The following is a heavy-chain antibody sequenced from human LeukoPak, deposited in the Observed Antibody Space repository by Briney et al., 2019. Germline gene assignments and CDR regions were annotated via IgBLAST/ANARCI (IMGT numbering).Heavy chain of an antibody. J-gene: IGHJ4*02. V-gene: IGHV1-18*01. CDR3: AREVSEWFGELLPNYFDY. D-gene: IGHD3-10*01. CDR1: GYTFTSYG. Sequence: ASVKVSCKASGYTFTSYGISWVRQAPGQGLEWMGWISAYNGNTNYAQKLQGRVTMTTDTSTSTAYMELRSLRSDDTAVYYCAREVSEWFGELLPNYFDYWGQGTLVTVPS. CDR2: ISAYNGNT.